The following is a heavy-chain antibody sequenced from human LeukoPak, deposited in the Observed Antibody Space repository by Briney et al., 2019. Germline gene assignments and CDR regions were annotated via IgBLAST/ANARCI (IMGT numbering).Heavy chain of an antibody. D-gene: IGHD7-27*01. Sequence: PGGSLRLSCAASGFTFSSYSMNWVRQAPGKGLEWVSYICSRSNTIYYADSVKGRFTVSRDNAKNSLYLQMNSLRADDTDLYYCARESITGDRDFDYWGQGTLVTVSS. V-gene: IGHV3-48*01. CDR1: GFTFSSYS. CDR3: ARESITGDRDFDY. J-gene: IGHJ4*02. CDR2: ICSRSNTI.